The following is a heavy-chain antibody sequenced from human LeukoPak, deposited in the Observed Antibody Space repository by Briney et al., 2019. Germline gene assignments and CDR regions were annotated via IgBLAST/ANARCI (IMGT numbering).Heavy chain of an antibody. D-gene: IGHD2-15*01. CDR1: GGTFSSYA. V-gene: IGHV1-69*01. CDR3: ARDNKPWCSGGSCPGDV. Sequence: ASVKVSCKASGGTFSSYAISWVRQAPGQGLEWMGGIIPIFGTANYAQKFQGRVTITADESTSTAYMELSSLRSDDTAVYYCARDNKPWCSGGSCPGDVWGKGTTVTISS. CDR2: IIPIFGTA. J-gene: IGHJ6*04.